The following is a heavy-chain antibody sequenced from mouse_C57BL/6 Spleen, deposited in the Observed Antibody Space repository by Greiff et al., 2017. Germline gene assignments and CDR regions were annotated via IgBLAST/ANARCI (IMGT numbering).Heavy chain of an antibody. CDR2: IDPETGGT. D-gene: IGHD4-1*01. CDR1: GYTFTDYE. J-gene: IGHJ2*01. CDR3: TRWEVY. Sequence: QVQLQQSGAELVRPGASVTLSCKASGYTFTDYEMHWVKQTPVHGLEWIGAIDPETGGTAYNQKFKGKAILTADKSSSTAYMELRCLTSKDSAVYYCTRWEVYWGQGTTLTVSS. V-gene: IGHV1-15*01.